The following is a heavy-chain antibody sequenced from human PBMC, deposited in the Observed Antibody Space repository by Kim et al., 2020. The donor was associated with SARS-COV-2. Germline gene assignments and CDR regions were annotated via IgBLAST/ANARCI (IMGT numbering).Heavy chain of an antibody. Sequence: GGSLRLSCVASGFSFSSYWMSWVRQAPGKGLEWVANIKQDGSETYYVDSVKGRFTISRDNAKNSLYLQMNSLRAEDTAVYYCARLWFGELHDAFDIWGQGTVVSVS. CDR3: ARLWFGELHDAFDI. CDR1: GFSFSSYW. D-gene: IGHD3-10*01. CDR2: IKQDGSET. J-gene: IGHJ3*02. V-gene: IGHV3-7*03.